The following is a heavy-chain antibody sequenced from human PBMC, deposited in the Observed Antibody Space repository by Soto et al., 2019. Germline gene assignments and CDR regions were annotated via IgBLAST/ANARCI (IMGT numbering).Heavy chain of an antibody. V-gene: IGHV4-39*01. CDR1: GGSISSGGFY. J-gene: IGHJ2*01. CDR3: VRQGDFYDTTTYAENWYFDL. CDR2: LYYGGNT. D-gene: IGHD3-22*01. Sequence: SETLSLTCTISGGSISSGGFYWAWIRQPPGTGLEWIGSLYYGGNTYYNPSLKSRVTISADTSKNHFSLNLNSVTATDTAVYYCVRQGDFYDTTTYAENWYFDLWGRGTLVTVSS.